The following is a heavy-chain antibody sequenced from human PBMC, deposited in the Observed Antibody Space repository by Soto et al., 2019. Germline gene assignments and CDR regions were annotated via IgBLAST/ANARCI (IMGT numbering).Heavy chain of an antibody. Sequence: ASVKVSCKASGYTFTSYDINWVRQATGQGLEWMGWMNPNSGNTGYAQKFQGRVTMTRNTSISTAYMELSSLRSEDTAVYYCARSDTMVRGVIIGHRGGNKFDPWGQGTLVTVSS. J-gene: IGHJ5*02. D-gene: IGHD3-10*01. CDR3: ARSDTMVRGVIIGHRGGNKFDP. CDR1: GYTFTSYD. CDR2: MNPNSGNT. V-gene: IGHV1-8*01.